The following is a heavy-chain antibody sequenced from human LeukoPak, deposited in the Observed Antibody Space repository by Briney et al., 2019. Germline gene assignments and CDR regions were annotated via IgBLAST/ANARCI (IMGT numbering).Heavy chain of an antibody. CDR3: AKAGWYCSGGSCYSGVNYYYYYGMDV. Sequence: GGSLRLSCAASGFTFSSYAMSWVRQAPGKGLEWVSAISGSGGSTYYADSVKGRFTISRDNSKNTLHLQMNSLRAEDTAVYYCAKAGWYCSGGSCYSGVNYYYYYGMDVWGQGTTVTVSS. CDR1: GFTFSSYA. D-gene: IGHD2-15*01. CDR2: ISGSGGST. V-gene: IGHV3-23*01. J-gene: IGHJ6*02.